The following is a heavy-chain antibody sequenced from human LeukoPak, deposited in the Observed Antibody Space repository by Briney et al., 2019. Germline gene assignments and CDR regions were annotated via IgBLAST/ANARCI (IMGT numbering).Heavy chain of an antibody. Sequence: GGSLRLSRAASGFTFDDYGMSWVRQAPGKGLEWVSGINWNGGSTGYADSVKGRFTISRDNAKNSLYLQMNSLRAEDTALYYCARDHLGYCSGGSCFSFGYWGQGTLVTVSS. D-gene: IGHD2-15*01. CDR2: INWNGGST. V-gene: IGHV3-20*04. CDR3: ARDHLGYCSGGSCFSFGY. J-gene: IGHJ4*02. CDR1: GFTFDDYG.